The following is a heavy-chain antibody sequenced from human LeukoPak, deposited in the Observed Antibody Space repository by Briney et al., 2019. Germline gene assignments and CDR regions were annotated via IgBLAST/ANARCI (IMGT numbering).Heavy chain of an antibody. Sequence: PSETLSLTCAVYGGSFSGYYWSWIRQPPGKGLEWIGEINHSGSTNYNPSPKSRVTISVDTSKNQFSLKLSPVTAADTAVYYCARGDPDIVVVVAATQADYNWFDPWGQGTLVAVSS. CDR1: GGSFSGYY. V-gene: IGHV4-34*01. J-gene: IGHJ5*02. CDR2: INHSGST. CDR3: ARGDPDIVVVVAATQADYNWFDP. D-gene: IGHD2-15*01.